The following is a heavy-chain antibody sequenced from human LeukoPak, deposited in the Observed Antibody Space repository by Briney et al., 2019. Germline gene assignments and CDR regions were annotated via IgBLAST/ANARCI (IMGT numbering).Heavy chain of an antibody. D-gene: IGHD3-3*01. J-gene: IGHJ5*02. V-gene: IGHV1-8*01. CDR1: GYTFTSYD. CDR3: ARVRPTRITIFGVVDPKYNWFDP. CDR2: MNPNSGNT. Sequence: GASVKVPCKASGYTFTSYDINWVRQATGQGLEWMGWMNPNSGNTGYAQKFQGRVTMTRNTSISTAYMELSSLRSEDTAVYYCARVRPTRITIFGVVDPKYNWFDPWGQGTLVTVSS.